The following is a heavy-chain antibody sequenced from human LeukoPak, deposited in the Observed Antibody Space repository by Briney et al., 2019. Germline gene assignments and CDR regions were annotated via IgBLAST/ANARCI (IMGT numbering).Heavy chain of an antibody. Sequence: SQTLSLTCTVSGGSISSDDYYWTWIRQPPGKGLEWIGYIFNSGSTYYNPSLKSRVTISLDTSKNQFSLKLSSMTAADTAVYYCARSLGGYWAFDIWVQGTMVTVSS. CDR1: GGSISSDDYY. V-gene: IGHV4-30-4*01. CDR3: ARSLGGYWAFDI. J-gene: IGHJ3*02. D-gene: IGHD3-10*01. CDR2: IFNSGST.